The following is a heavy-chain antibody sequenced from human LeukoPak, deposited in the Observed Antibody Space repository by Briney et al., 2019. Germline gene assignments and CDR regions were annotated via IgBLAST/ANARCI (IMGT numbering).Heavy chain of an antibody. CDR3: ARDQRYCSSSSCPWEPFDY. V-gene: IGHV3-7*05. D-gene: IGHD2-2*01. J-gene: IGHJ4*02. CDR1: GFTFSSYW. Sequence: PGGSLRLSCAASGFTFSSYWMSWVRQAPGKGLEWVANIKQDGSEKYYVDSVKGRFTISRDNAKNSLYLQMNSLRAEHTTVYYCARDQRYCSSSSCPWEPFDYWGQGTLVTVSS. CDR2: IKQDGSEK.